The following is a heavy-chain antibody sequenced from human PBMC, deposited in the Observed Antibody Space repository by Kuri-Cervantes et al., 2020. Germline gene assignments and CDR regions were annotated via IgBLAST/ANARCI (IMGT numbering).Heavy chain of an antibody. CDR3: ARWPLAPKWYQFDY. V-gene: IGHV3-48*04. CDR2: ISSSSSTI. D-gene: IGHD2-2*01. J-gene: IGHJ4*02. CDR1: GFTFSSYS. Sequence: LSLTCAASGFTFSSYSMNWVRQAPGKGLEWVSYISSSSSTIYYADSVKGRFTISRDNAKNSLYLQMNSLRAEDTAVYYCARWPLAPKWYQFDYWGQGTLVTVSS.